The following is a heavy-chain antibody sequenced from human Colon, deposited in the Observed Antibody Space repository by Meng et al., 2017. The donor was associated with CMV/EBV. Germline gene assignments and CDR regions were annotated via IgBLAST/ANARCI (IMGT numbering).Heavy chain of an antibody. J-gene: IGHJ4*02. D-gene: IGHD3-3*01. CDR2: ISGSGSTT. Sequence: GGSLRLSCAGSGFTSRTYAMGWVRQAPGKGLEWVSSISGSGSTTYYADSVKGRFTISRDNSKNTLSLQMNSLRAEDTAVYYCATGRTIFGVVTPGPYYFDYWGQGSLVTVSS. V-gene: IGHV3-23*01. CDR1: GFTSRTYA. CDR3: ATGRTIFGVVTPGPYYFDY.